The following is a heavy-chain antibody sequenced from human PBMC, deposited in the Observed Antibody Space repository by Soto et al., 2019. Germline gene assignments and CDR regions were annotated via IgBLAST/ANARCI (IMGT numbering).Heavy chain of an antibody. CDR1: GGSFSGYY. J-gene: IGHJ4*02. V-gene: IGHV4-34*01. CDR2: INHSGST. D-gene: IGHD4-17*01. CDR3: ARGYLTVTTSFDY. Sequence: QVQLQQWGAGLLKPSETLSLTCAVYGGSFSGYYWSWIRQPPGKGLEWIGEINHSGSTNYNPSLKSRVTISVDTSKNQFSLKLSSVTAADTAVYYCARGYLTVTTSFDYWGQGTLVTVSS.